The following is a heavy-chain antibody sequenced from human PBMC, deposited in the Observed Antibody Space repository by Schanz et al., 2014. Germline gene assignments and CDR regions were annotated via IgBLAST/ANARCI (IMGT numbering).Heavy chain of an antibody. V-gene: IGHV3-30*18. J-gene: IGHJ4*02. CDR1: GVTFSSYY. CDR2: ISYDGTNE. CDR3: AKDRGDGYSNGIFQY. Sequence: VQLLESGGGFVQPGGSLRLSCVASGVTFSSYYMSWIRQAPGKGLEWVAVISYDGTNEYYAESVKGRFTISRDNAKNTFYLHMNSLRNEDTAVYFCAKDRGDGYSNGIFQYWGLGTLVTVSS. D-gene: IGHD5-18*01.